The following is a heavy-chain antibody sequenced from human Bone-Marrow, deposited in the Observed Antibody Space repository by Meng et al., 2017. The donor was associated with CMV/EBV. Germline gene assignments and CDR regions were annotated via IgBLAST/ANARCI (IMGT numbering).Heavy chain of an antibody. CDR1: GFTFSRYA. V-gene: IGHV3-30-3*01. CDR3: ARVHKWLQSRGYYYGLDV. J-gene: IGHJ6*02. CDR2: ISYDGSNK. D-gene: IGHD5-24*01. Sequence: GGSLRLSCAASGFTFSRYAMHWVRQAPGKGLEWVSVISYDGSNKYYADSVKGRFTISRDNTKNSLYLQTNSLRAEDTAVYYCARVHKWLQSRGYYYGLDVWGQGTTVTVSS.